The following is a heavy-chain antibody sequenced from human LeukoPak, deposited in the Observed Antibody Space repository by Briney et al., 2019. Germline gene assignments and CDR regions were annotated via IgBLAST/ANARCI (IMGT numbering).Heavy chain of an antibody. D-gene: IGHD6-19*01. CDR3: ARLPDVSGWPFDY. V-gene: IGHV4-59*01. Sequence: SETLSLTCTASDDSISRDFWTWMRQPPGKGLEWIGYIRYSGRTEYNPSLKSRVTISIQTSKNQFSLKLTSVTAADTAIYYCARLPDVSGWPFDYWGPGILVTVSS. CDR1: DDSISRDF. CDR2: IRYSGRT. J-gene: IGHJ4*02.